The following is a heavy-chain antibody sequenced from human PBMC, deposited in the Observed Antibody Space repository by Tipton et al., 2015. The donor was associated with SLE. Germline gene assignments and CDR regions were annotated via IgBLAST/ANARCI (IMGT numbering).Heavy chain of an antibody. CDR2: INHSGST. V-gene: IGHV4-34*01. CDR1: GGSFSGYY. J-gene: IGHJ3*02. D-gene: IGHD6-13*01. Sequence: LRLSCAVYGGSFSGYYWSWVRQPPGKGLEWIGEINHSGSTNYNPYLKSRVTISVDTSKNQFSLKLSSVTAADTAVYYCAIIGWQLEFDAFDIWGQGTMVTVSS. CDR3: AIIGWQLEFDAFDI.